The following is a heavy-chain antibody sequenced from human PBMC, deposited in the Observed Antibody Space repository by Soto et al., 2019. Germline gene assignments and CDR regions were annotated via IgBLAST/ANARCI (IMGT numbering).Heavy chain of an antibody. CDR3: AGIGYCSGGSCYGYGMDV. CDR2: INPSGGST. D-gene: IGHD2-15*01. J-gene: IGHJ6*02. CDR1: GYTFTSYY. Sequence: ASVKVSCKASGYTFTSYYMHWVRQAPGQGLEWMGIINPSGGSTSYAQKFQGRVTMTRDTSTSTVYMELSSLRSEDTAVYYCAGIGYCSGGSCYGYGMDVWGQGTTVTVS. V-gene: IGHV1-46*01.